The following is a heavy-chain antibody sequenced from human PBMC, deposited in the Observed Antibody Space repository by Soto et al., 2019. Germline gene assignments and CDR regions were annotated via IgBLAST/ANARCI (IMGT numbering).Heavy chain of an antibody. V-gene: IGHV1-24*01. D-gene: IGHD5-12*01. Sequence: QVPVVQSGAEVKKPGASVKVSCKVSGFTLTELSIHWVRQAPGKGLEWMGGFDPEDGETIYAQKFQGRVTMTEDTSTDTAYMDLSSLRSEDTAVYYCAATYTVATITIDYWGQGTLVTVSS. J-gene: IGHJ4*02. CDR3: AATYTVATITIDY. CDR2: FDPEDGET. CDR1: GFTLTELS.